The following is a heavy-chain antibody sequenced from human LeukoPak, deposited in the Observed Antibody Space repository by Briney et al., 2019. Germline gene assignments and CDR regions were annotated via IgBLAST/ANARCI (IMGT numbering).Heavy chain of an antibody. D-gene: IGHD3-22*01. CDR3: ARETYYYDSSGYLFDY. CDR1: GGSISSYY. V-gene: IGHV4-59*01. Sequence: SETLSLTCTVSGGSISSYYWSWIRQPPGKGLEWIGYIYCSGSTNYNPSLKSRVTISVDTSKNQFSLKLSSVTAADTAVYYCARETYYYDSSGYLFDYWGQGTLVTVSS. CDR2: IYCSGST. J-gene: IGHJ4*02.